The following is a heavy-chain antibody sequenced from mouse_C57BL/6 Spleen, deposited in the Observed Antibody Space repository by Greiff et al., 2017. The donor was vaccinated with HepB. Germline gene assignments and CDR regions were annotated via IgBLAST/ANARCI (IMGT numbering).Heavy chain of an antibody. Sequence: DVQLVESGGGLVKPGGSLKLSCAASGFTFSSYAMSWVRQTPEKRLEWVATISDGGSYTYYPDNVKGRFTISRDNAKNNLYLQMSHLKSEDTAMYYCARGGTTMDYWGQGTSVTVSS. J-gene: IGHJ4*01. CDR1: GFTFSSYA. CDR2: ISDGGSYT. D-gene: IGHD1-1*01. V-gene: IGHV5-4*01. CDR3: ARGGTTMDY.